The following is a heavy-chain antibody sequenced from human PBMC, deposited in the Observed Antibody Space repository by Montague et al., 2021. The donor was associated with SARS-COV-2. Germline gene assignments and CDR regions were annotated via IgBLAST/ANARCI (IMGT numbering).Heavy chain of an antibody. D-gene: IGHD4-23*01. V-gene: IGHV4-34*01. J-gene: IGHJ4*02. CDR3: ARWDPQTLTLIGLRGKSASHY. CDR1: GGSFSGYY. CDR2: INHSGTT. Sequence: SETLSLTCAVYGGSFSGYYWTWIRQSTGKGLEWIAEINHSGTTNYNFNPSLRSRVTISVDTSKSQFSLKLSSVTAADTGVYYCARWDPQTLTLIGLRGKSASHYWGQGTLVTVAS.